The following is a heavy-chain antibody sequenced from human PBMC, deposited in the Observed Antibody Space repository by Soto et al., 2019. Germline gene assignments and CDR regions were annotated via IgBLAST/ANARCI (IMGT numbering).Heavy chain of an antibody. V-gene: IGHV3-23*01. Sequence: GGSLRLSCAASGFTFSSYAMSWVRQAPGKGLEWVSAISGSGGSTYYADSVKGRFTISRDNSKNTLYLQMNSLRAEDTAVYYCAISIAAAERNYGMDVWGQGTTVTVSS. CDR2: ISGSGGST. CDR3: AISIAAAERNYGMDV. CDR1: GFTFSSYA. D-gene: IGHD6-13*01. J-gene: IGHJ6*02.